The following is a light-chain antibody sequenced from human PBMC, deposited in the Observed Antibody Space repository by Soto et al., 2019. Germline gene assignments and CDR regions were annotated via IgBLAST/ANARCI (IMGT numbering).Light chain of an antibody. J-gene: IGKJ4*01. Sequence: EIMLTQSPATLSLSPGERATLSCRASQRVSSYLVWYQQKPGQAPRLLIYDASNRATGIPARFSGRGSGTDFTLTISSLEPEDVAVYYCQHRSSWPLTVGGGTKVEIK. CDR3: QHRSSWPLT. CDR2: DAS. V-gene: IGKV3-11*01. CDR1: QRVSSY.